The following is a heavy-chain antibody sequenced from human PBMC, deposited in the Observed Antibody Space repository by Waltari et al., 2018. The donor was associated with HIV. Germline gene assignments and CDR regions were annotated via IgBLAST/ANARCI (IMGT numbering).Heavy chain of an antibody. D-gene: IGHD6-19*01. J-gene: IGHJ4*02. Sequence: QLQLQESGPGLVKPSETLSLTCTVSGVSISSTSHYWGWIRQPPGTGLEWIGTMYYSGSTYYNPSLKSRVTISVDTSKNQFSLKLSSVTAADTAVYYCARRSVTAVAGTWYYFDYWGQGTLVTVSS. V-gene: IGHV4-39*01. CDR2: MYYSGST. CDR1: GVSISSTSHY. CDR3: ARRSVTAVAGTWYYFDY.